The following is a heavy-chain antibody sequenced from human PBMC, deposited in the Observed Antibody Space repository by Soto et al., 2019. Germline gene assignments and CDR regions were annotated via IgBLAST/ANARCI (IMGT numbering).Heavy chain of an antibody. V-gene: IGHV3-7*05. Sequence: GGSLRLSCVASGFTFSNYWMTWVRQAPGKGLEWVANINQDGSIKYYLDSVKGRFIISRDNAKNSLYLQMNSLRAEDTAVYYCARIGYSSSTNDYWGQGTQVTVSS. D-gene: IGHD2-2*01. J-gene: IGHJ4*02. CDR3: ARIGYSSSTNDY. CDR1: GFTFSNYW. CDR2: INQDGSIK.